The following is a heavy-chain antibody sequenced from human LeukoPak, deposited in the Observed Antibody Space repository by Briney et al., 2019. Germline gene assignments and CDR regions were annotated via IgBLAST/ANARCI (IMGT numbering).Heavy chain of an antibody. Sequence: ASVNVSCRSSVYTFTGYYVHWVGQAPGQGREGMGWINPNNGGTNYAQKFQGRVTMTRDTSITTAYMELSRLRSDDTAVYYCARGPSRNVDTAMIASRFDPWGQGILVTVSS. J-gene: IGHJ5*02. D-gene: IGHD5-18*01. CDR3: ARGPSRNVDTAMIASRFDP. V-gene: IGHV1-2*02. CDR1: VYTFTGYY. CDR2: INPNNGGT.